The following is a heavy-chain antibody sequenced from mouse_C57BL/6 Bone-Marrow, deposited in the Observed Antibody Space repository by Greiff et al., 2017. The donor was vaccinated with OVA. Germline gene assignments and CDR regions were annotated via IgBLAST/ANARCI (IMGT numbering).Heavy chain of an antibody. Sequence: QVQLQQPGAELVKPGASVKLSCKASGYTFTSYWMHWVKQRPGQGLEWIGMIPPNSGSTNYNEKFKSKATLTVDKSSSTAYMQLSSLTSEDSAVYYCARETIVYFDYWGQGTTLTVSS. CDR3: ARETIVYFDY. D-gene: IGHD2-12*01. J-gene: IGHJ2*01. CDR2: IPPNSGST. V-gene: IGHV1-64*01. CDR1: GYTFTSYW.